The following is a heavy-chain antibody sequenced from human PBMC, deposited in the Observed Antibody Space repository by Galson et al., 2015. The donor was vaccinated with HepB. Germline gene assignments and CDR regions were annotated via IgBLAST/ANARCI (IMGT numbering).Heavy chain of an antibody. CDR2: ISWDGGTF. CDR1: GFTFDDYA. D-gene: IGHD6-19*01. V-gene: IGHV3-43D*03. CDR3: VKDISFGPQVAGIVSYFDY. J-gene: IGHJ4*02. Sequence: SLRLSCAASGFTFDDYAMHWVRQAPGKGLEWVSLISWDGGTFYYADSVKGRFTISRDNSKNSLYLQMNSLRAEDTAFYYCVKDISFGPQVAGIVSYFDYWGQGTLVTVSS.